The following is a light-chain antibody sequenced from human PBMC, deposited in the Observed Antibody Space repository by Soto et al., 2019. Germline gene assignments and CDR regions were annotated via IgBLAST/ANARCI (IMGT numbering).Light chain of an antibody. CDR2: GNS. CDR1: SSNIGAGYD. Sequence: QSVLTQPPSVSGAPGQRVTISCTGSSSNIGAGYDVHWYQQLPGTAPKLLIYGNSNRPSGVPDRFSGSKSGTSASLAITGLQAEDEADYYCLSYDSSLSGLVFGGGTQLTVL. J-gene: IGLJ2*01. V-gene: IGLV1-40*01. CDR3: LSYDSSLSGLV.